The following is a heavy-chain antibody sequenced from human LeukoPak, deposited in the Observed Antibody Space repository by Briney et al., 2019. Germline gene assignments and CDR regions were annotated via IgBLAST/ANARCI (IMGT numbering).Heavy chain of an antibody. CDR1: GYSINSVDY. CDR3: ARWSWFLYFDY. Sequence: KPSETLSLTCTVSGYSINSVDYWGWIRQPPGKGLEWIGSLYHSGSTYYNPSLKSRVTLSLDTSKNQFSLNLSSVTSADTAMYYCARWSWFLYFDYWGQGTLVTVSS. V-gene: IGHV4-38-2*02. J-gene: IGHJ4*02. CDR2: LYHSGST. D-gene: IGHD3-10*01.